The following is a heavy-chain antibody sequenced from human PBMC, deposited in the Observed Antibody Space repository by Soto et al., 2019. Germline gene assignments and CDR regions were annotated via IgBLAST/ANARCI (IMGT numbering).Heavy chain of an antibody. V-gene: IGHV2-5*02. CDR3: AHIPNYYQYDWFDP. CDR2: IYWDDDK. Sequence: QITLKESGPTLVKPTQTLTLTCTFSGFSLTTRGVGVGWISQPPGKALECLALIYWDDDKRYSPSLQSRLSITKDTSKNEVVLTMTNADPVDTATYYCAHIPNYYQYDWFDPWGQGTLVSVSS. CDR1: GFSLTTRGVG. J-gene: IGHJ5*02. D-gene: IGHD3-16*01.